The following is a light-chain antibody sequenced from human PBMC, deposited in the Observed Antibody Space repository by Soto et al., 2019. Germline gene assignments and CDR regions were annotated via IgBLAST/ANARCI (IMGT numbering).Light chain of an antibody. CDR1: SSNIGAGYD. J-gene: IGLJ1*01. CDR3: QSYDSSLSGHV. CDR2: GNS. V-gene: IGLV1-40*01. Sequence: QSVLTQPPSASGAPGQRVTISCTGSSSNIGAGYDVHWYQQLPGTAPKLLIYGNSNRPSGVPDRFSGSKSGPSASLAITGLQAEDEADYYCQSYDSSLSGHVFGTGTKVTVL.